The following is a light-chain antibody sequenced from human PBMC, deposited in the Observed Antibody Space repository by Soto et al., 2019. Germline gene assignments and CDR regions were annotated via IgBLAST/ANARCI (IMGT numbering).Light chain of an antibody. Sequence: QSVLTQPPSASGTPGQRGTISCSGSSSNIGSNTVNWYQQLPGTAPKLLIYSNNQRPSGVPDRFSGSKSGTSASLAISGLQSEDEADYYCAAWDDSLNGLYVFGIGTKLTVL. CDR3: AAWDDSLNGLYV. V-gene: IGLV1-44*01. CDR2: SNN. J-gene: IGLJ1*01. CDR1: SSNIGSNT.